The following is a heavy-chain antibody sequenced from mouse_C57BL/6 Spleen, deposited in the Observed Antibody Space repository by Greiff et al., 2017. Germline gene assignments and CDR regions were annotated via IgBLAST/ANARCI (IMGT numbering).Heavy chain of an antibody. Sequence: VQLKQSVAELVRPGASVKLSCTASGFNIKNTYMHWVKQRPEQGLEWIGRIDPANGNTKYAPKFQGKATITADTSSNTAYLQLSSLTSEDTAIYYCASVITTVVATDYYAMDYWGQGTSVTVSS. CDR2: IDPANGNT. J-gene: IGHJ4*01. CDR3: ASVITTVVATDYYAMDY. D-gene: IGHD1-1*01. V-gene: IGHV14-3*01. CDR1: GFNIKNTY.